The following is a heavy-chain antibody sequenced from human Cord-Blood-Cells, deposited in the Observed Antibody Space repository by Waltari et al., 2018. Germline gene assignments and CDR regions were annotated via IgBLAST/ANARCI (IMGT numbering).Heavy chain of an antibody. J-gene: IGHJ4*02. CDR2: IRYDGSNK. CDR1: GFTFSSYG. V-gene: IGHV3-30*02. CDR3: GVDY. Sequence: QVQLVESGGGVVQPGGSLRLSCAASGFTFSSYGMHWVRQAPGKGLEGVAFIRYDGSNKYYADSVKGRFTISRDNSKNTLYLQMNSLRAEDTAVYYCGVDYWGQGTLVTVSS.